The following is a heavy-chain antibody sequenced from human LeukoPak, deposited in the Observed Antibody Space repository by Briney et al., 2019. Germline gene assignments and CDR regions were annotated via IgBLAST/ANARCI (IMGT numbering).Heavy chain of an antibody. CDR2: INPDSGDT. D-gene: IGHD6-19*01. CDR3: ARGSSSGWSGSDY. J-gene: IGHJ4*02. Sequence: ASVKVSCKASGYTFTGYYMHWVRQAPGQGLEWMGRINPDSGDTNYAQKFQGRVTMTRDTSINTAYMELSRLTSDDTAVYYCARGSSSGWSGSDYWGQGTLVTVSS. V-gene: IGHV1-2*06. CDR1: GYTFTGYY.